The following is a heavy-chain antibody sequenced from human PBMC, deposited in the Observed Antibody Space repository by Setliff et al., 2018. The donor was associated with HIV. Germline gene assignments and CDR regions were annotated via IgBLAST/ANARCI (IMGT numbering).Heavy chain of an antibody. V-gene: IGHV4-39*01. D-gene: IGHD3-3*01. Sequence: SETLSLTCSVSGGSVMSSVYYWSWVRQIPGMGLEWIGSFYYTGSTYYNPSLKSRVTIFGDTSKNQLSLKLTSVTAADTAVYYCASEQTYYDFWSGYYLGGVFDPWGQGTLVTVSS. J-gene: IGHJ5*02. CDR3: ASEQTYYDFWSGYYLGGVFDP. CDR2: FYYTGST. CDR1: GGSVMSSVYY.